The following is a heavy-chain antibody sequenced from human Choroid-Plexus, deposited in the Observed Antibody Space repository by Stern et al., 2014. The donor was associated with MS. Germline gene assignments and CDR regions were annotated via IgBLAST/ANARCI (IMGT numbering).Heavy chain of an antibody. D-gene: IGHD2/OR15-2a*01. CDR2: VSYDGSNK. Sequence: VQLLESGGGVVQPGRPLRLSCVASGFTFGSCAMHWVRQAPGKGLEWVAGVSYDGSNKYYADSVKGRFTISRDNSQNTLYMQMSSLRPEDTAVYYCAKERQYLTYF. CDR3: AKERQYLTYF. CDR1: GFTFGSCA. V-gene: IGHV3-30*18. J-gene: IGHJ2*01.